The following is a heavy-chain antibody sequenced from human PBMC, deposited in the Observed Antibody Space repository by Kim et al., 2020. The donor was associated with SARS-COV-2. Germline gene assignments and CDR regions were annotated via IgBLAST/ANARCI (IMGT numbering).Heavy chain of an antibody. CDR2: IVGSGGST. D-gene: IGHD3-10*01. V-gene: IGHV3-23*01. J-gene: IGHJ4*02. CDR3: AKPLYDGSGTFYLCDY. CDR1: GFTFSSYA. Sequence: GGSLRLSCAASGFTFSSYAMSWVRQAPGKGLEWVSAIVGSGGSTYYADSVKGRFTISRDNSKNTLYLQMNSLRAEDTALYYCAKPLYDGSGTFYLCDYWGQGTLVTVSS.